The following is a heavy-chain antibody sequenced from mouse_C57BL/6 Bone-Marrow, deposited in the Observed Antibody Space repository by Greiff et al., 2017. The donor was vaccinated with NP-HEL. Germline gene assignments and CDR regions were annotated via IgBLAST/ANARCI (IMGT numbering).Heavy chain of an antibody. CDR3: ARNWGGYYYAMDY. Sequence: QVHVKQSGPGLVQPSQSLSITCTGSGFSLTSYGVHWVRQSPGKGLEWLGVIWSGGSTDYNAAFISRLSLRKDNSTSQVFFKMNSLQADDTAIYYCARNWGGYYYAMDYWGQGTSVTVSS. J-gene: IGHJ4*01. V-gene: IGHV2-2*01. CDR1: GFSLTSYG. CDR2: IWSGGST.